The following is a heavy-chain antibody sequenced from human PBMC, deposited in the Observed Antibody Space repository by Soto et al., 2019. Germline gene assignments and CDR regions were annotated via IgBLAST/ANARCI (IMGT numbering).Heavy chain of an antibody. CDR2: IKQDGSEK. Sequence: EVQLVESGGGLVQPGGSLRLSCAASGFTFSSYWMSWVRQAPGKGLEWVANIKQDGSEKYYVDSVKGRFTISRDNAKNSLYLQMNSLRAEDTAEYYCARHLYGSGSYYTPYYGMDVWGQGTTVTVSS. CDR3: ARHLYGSGSYYTPYYGMDV. D-gene: IGHD3-10*01. J-gene: IGHJ6*02. CDR1: GFTFSSYW. V-gene: IGHV3-7*01.